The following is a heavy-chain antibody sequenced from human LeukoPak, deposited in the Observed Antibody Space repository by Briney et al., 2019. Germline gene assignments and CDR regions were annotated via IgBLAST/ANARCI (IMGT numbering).Heavy chain of an antibody. Sequence: GGSLRLSCEASGLTFNNYALAWVRQSPGKGLEWVSGVTGSGGHTYYAHSVKGRFTISRDNSKNTLYLQMYSLRAEDTAVYYCTKDLTDFHYYYTDVWGKGTTVIVSS. CDR2: VTGSGGHT. D-gene: IGHD2-21*02. CDR1: GLTFNNYA. V-gene: IGHV3-23*01. J-gene: IGHJ6*03. CDR3: TKDLTDFHYYYTDV.